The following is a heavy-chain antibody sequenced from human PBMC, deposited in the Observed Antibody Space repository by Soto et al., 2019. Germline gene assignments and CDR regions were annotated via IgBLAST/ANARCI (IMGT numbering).Heavy chain of an antibody. D-gene: IGHD5-12*01. V-gene: IGHV3-33*01. CDR3: ASLPPWLESALDYYGTDI. CDR2: IWYDGSNK. J-gene: IGHJ6*02. CDR1: GFTFSSYG. Sequence: PGGSLRLSCAASGFTFSSYGMHWVRQAPGKGLEWVAVIWYDGSNKYYADSVKGRFTISRDNSKNTLYLQMNSLRAEDTAVYYCASLPPWLESALDYYGTDIWGQGTTVTVSS.